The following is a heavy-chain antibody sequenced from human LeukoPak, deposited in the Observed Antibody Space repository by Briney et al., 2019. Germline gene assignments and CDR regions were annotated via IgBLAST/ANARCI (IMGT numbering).Heavy chain of an antibody. J-gene: IGHJ3*02. CDR3: ARVVTKDVRGDAFDI. Sequence: ASVKVSCKASGYTFSSYAMNWVRQAPGQGLEFMGWINTYNGNPTYAQAFTGRFVFSVDTSVSTAYLQISSLKTEDTAVYYCARVVTKDVRGDAFDIWGQGTMVTVSS. V-gene: IGHV7-4-1*02. CDR1: GYTFSSYA. CDR2: INTYNGNP. D-gene: IGHD3-10*02.